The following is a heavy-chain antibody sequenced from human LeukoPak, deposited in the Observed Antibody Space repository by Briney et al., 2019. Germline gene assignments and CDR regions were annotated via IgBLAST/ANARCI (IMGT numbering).Heavy chain of an antibody. J-gene: IGHJ4*02. Sequence: GSSVKVSCKTSGYTFTDYYMHWVRQAPGQGLEWMGWINPNTGGANYAQQFQGRVTMTRDTSISTAYMDLSRLRSDDTAVYYCAKEGLERVATIIPDYWGQGTLVTVSS. D-gene: IGHD5-24*01. CDR1: GYTFTDYY. V-gene: IGHV1-2*02. CDR2: INPNTGGA. CDR3: AKEGLERVATIIPDY.